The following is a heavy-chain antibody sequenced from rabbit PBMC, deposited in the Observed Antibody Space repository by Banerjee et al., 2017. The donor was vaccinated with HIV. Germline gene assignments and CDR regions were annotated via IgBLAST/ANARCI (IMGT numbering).Heavy chain of an antibody. D-gene: IGHD7-1*01. J-gene: IGHJ2*01. V-gene: IGHV1S45*01. CDR1: GFSFSSSYY. Sequence: QEQLEESGGDLVKPGASLTLTCTASGFSFSSSYYMCWVRQAPGKGLEWIGCIGTGSGSTYYASWAKGRFTISKTSSTTVTLQMTSLTAADTATYFCARNAAYAGYGYGFDPWGPGTLVTVS. CDR3: ARNAAYAGYGYGFDP. CDR2: IGTGSGST.